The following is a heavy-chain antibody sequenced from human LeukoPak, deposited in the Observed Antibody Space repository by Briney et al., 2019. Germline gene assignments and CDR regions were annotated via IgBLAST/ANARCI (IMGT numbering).Heavy chain of an antibody. J-gene: IGHJ6*02. CDR3: AKDIGYCSGNSCSRYFYGMDV. Sequence: GRSLRLSCPASGFTFDDYAMHWVRQAPGKGLEWISGISWNSGSIGYADSVKGRFTISRDNAKSSLYLQMNSLRPEDTALYYCAKDIGYCSGNSCSRYFYGMDVWGQGTTVTVSS. V-gene: IGHV3-9*01. D-gene: IGHD2-2*03. CDR2: ISWNSGSI. CDR1: GFTFDDYA.